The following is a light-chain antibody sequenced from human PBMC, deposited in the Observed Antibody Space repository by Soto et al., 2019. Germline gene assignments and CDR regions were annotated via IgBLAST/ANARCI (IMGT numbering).Light chain of an antibody. CDR2: EDD. CDR3: QSHDSTNVV. CDR1: GGSIATNY. V-gene: IGLV6-57*02. J-gene: IGLJ2*01. Sequence: NFVLTQPHSVSESPGKTVTISYTGSGGSIATNYVQWHQQRPGSAPTTVIYEDDKRPSGVPDRFSGSIDRSSNSASLIISGLKTEDEADYYCQSHDSTNVVFGRGTKLTVL.